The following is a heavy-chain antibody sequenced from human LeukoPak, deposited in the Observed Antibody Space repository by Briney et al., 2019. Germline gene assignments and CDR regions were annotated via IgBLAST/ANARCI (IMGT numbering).Heavy chain of an antibody. J-gene: IGHJ1*01. CDR1: GFTFGNYA. V-gene: IGHV3-49*03. CDR2: IRSTGDGGTT. D-gene: IGHD3-16*02. Sequence: PGGSLRLSCTASGFTFGNYAMSWFRQAPGKGLEWIGSIRSTGDGGTTEYAASVKGRFVISREDSESIAYLQMDSLESEDTAVYYCARGGYQFEHWGQGTLVTVSS. CDR3: ARGGYQFEH.